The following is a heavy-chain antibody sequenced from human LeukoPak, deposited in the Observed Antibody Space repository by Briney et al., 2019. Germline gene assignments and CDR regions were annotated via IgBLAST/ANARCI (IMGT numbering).Heavy chain of an antibody. CDR3: AKDVVGQQWVENY. D-gene: IGHD6-19*01. V-gene: IGHV3-30*02. J-gene: IGHJ4*02. Sequence: GGSLRLSCAASGFTFSNYGMHWVRQAPGKGLEWVAFIHFDGSIKLCGDSVKGRFTISRDNSKNSVYLQMNSLRPEDTAVYFCAKDVVGQQWVENYWGQGTLVTVSS. CDR1: GFTFSNYG. CDR2: IHFDGSIK.